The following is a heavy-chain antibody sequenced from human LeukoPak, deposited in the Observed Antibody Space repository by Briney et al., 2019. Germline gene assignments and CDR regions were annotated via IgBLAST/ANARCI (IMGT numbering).Heavy chain of an antibody. CDR1: GFTVSSNY. Sequence: GGSLRLSCAASGFTVSSNYMSWVRQAPGKGLEWVSVIYSGGSTYYADSVKGRFTISRDNSKITLYLQMNSLRAEDTAVYYCARANGGYSGYVPFDYWGQGTLVTVSS. CDR2: IYSGGST. V-gene: IGHV3-66*01. J-gene: IGHJ4*02. CDR3: ARANGGYSGYVPFDY. D-gene: IGHD5-12*01.